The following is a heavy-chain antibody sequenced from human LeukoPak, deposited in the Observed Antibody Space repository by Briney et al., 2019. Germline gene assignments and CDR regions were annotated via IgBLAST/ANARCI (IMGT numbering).Heavy chain of an antibody. CDR1: ESTSRIYC. CDR3: VTGRPRRRDGYTGVCDAFDI. J-gene: IGHJ3*02. V-gene: IGHV3-7*02. D-gene: IGHD5-24*01. CDR2: MKQDGSEI. Sequence: GGSLTLSCVASESTSRIYCMSWVRQAPGKGLEWVAIMKQDGSEIYYVDSVKGRFTISRDDAKNSLFLQMNSLRAEDTAVYYCVTGRPRRRDGYTGVCDAFDIWGHGTMVTVSS.